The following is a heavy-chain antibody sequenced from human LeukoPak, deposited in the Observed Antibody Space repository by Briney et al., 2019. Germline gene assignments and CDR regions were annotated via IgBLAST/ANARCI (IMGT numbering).Heavy chain of an antibody. D-gene: IGHD6-13*01. J-gene: IGHJ1*01. CDR2: FDPDDGET. V-gene: IGHV1-24*01. CDR3: ARDLSAGSSSWAAD. Sequence: ASVKVSCKVSGYSLTELSMHWVRQAPGKGLEWMGGFDPDDGETPLFAQKFQGRVSLTEDTSTDTAYMELSSLSSEDTAVYYCARDLSAGSSSWAADWGQGTLVTVSS. CDR1: GYSLTELS.